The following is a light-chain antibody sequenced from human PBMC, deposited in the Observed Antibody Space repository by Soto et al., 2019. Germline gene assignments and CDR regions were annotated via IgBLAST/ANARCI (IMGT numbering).Light chain of an antibody. V-gene: IGKV1-5*01. CDR2: DAS. CDR3: QQYNSYSEA. CDR1: QSISTW. J-gene: IGKJ1*01. Sequence: DIQMTQSPSTVSASVGDGVTITCRASQSISTWLAWYQQKPGKAPNLLIYDASTLESGGPSGFSGSGSGTEFTLTISSLQPDDSATYYCQQYNSYSEAFGQGTKVELK.